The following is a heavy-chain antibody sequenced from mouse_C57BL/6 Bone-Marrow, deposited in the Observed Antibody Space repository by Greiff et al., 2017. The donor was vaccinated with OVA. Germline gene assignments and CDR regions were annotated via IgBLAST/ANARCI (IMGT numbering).Heavy chain of an antibody. CDR2: ISDGGSYT. J-gene: IGHJ2*01. CDR3: ARGIYYYGSSPLFDY. CDR1: GFTFSSYA. Sequence: EVQGVESGGGLVKPGGSLKLSCAASGFTFSSYAMSWVRQTPEKRLEWVATISDGGSYTYYPDNVKGRFTISRDNAKNNLYLQMSHLKSEDTAMYYCARGIYYYGSSPLFDYWGQGTTLTVSS. D-gene: IGHD1-1*01. V-gene: IGHV5-4*01.